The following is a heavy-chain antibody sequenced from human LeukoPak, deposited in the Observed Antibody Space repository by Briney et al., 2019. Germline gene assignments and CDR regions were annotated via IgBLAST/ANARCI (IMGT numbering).Heavy chain of an antibody. D-gene: IGHD2-2*01. V-gene: IGHV1-46*01. CDR1: GYTFTSYY. CDR2: INPSGGST. CDR3: AREYGTYCSSTSCPPYDYYYGMDV. Sequence: ASVKVSCKASGYTFTSYYMHWVRQAPGQGLEWMGIINPSGGSTSYAQKFQGRVTMTRDTSISTAYMELSRLRSDDTAVYYCAREYGTYCSSTSCPPYDYYYGMDVWGQGTTVTVSS. J-gene: IGHJ6*02.